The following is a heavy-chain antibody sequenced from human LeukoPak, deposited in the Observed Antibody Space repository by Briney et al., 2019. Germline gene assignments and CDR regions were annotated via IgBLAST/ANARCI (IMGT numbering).Heavy chain of an antibody. V-gene: IGHV3-30*18. Sequence: GGCLTLSCVASGFTFSSYGMHWVRQAPGRGLEWVAVISYEGSNKYYADSVKGRYTISRDNSKNTLYLQMNSLRAQDTAVYYGAKDSEQRSYYYGSGSPLKNYFDYWGQGTLVTVSS. CDR3: AKDSEQRSYYYGSGSPLKNYFDY. CDR1: GFTFSSYG. J-gene: IGHJ4*02. CDR2: ISYEGSNK. D-gene: IGHD3-10*01.